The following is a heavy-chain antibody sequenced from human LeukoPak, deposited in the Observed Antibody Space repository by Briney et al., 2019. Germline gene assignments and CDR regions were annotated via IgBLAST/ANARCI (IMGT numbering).Heavy chain of an antibody. J-gene: IGHJ5*02. CDR2: IYHSGST. CDR3: ARVPTNILTGLAEFDP. D-gene: IGHD3-9*01. V-gene: IGHV4-4*02. Sequence: PSGTLSLTCAVSGGSISSSNWWSWVRQPPGKGLEWIGEIYHSGSTNYNPSLKSRVTISVDTSKNQFSLKLSSVTAADTAVYYCARVPTNILTGLAEFDPWGQGTLVTVSS. CDR1: GGSISSSNW.